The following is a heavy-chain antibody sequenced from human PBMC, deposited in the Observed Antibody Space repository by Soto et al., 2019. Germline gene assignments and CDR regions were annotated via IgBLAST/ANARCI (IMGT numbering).Heavy chain of an antibody. CDR3: AGDVAGASGGRDAFDY. Sequence: ASVKVSCKASGYTFTSYAMHWVRQAPGQRLEWMGWINPGNGNTKYSQKFQGRVTITRDTSANTAFMELSSLRSEDTAVYYCAGDVAGASGGRDAFDYWGQGTLVTVSS. CDR2: INPGNGNT. V-gene: IGHV1-3*01. D-gene: IGHD2-15*01. J-gene: IGHJ3*01. CDR1: GYTFTSYA.